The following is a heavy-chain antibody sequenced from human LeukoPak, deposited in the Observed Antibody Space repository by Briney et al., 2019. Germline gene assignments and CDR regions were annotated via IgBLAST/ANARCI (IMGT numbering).Heavy chain of an antibody. Sequence: SETLSLTCTVSGGSISSSSYYWGWIRQPPGKGLEWIGEINHSGSTNYNPSLKSRLSISVDTSKNQLSLKLSSVTAADTAVYYCARWTYTTLAGWFDPWGQGTLVTVSS. J-gene: IGHJ5*02. V-gene: IGHV4-39*01. CDR3: ARWTYTTLAGWFDP. CDR1: GGSISSSSYY. CDR2: INHSGST. D-gene: IGHD1-1*01.